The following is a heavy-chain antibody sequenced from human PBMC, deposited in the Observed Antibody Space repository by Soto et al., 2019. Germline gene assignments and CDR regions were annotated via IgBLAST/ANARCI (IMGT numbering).Heavy chain of an antibody. D-gene: IGHD3-22*01. CDR3: ASFDPESSGFSIPYFDY. CDR2: IYYSGST. J-gene: IGHJ4*02. V-gene: IGHV4-39*01. CDR1: GGSISSSSYY. Sequence: PSETLSLTCTVSGGSISSSSYYWGWIRQPPGKGLEWIGSIYYSGSTYYNPSLKSRVTISVDTSKNQFSLKLSSVTAADTAVYYCASFDPESSGFSIPYFDYWGQGTLVTVSS.